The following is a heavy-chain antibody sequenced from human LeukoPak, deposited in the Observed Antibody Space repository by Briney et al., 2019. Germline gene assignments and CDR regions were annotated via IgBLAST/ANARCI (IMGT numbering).Heavy chain of an antibody. Sequence: ASVKVSRKASGYTFNSYEINWVRQATGQRLEWMGWMNPDSGETGYAQKFQGRVTMTRDTSKSTAYMELSGLSSEDTAVYDCARPPGYCRTPRTHIGSCYYWYFALWGRGTLVTVSS. CDR3: ARPPGYCRTPRTHIGSCYYWYFAL. V-gene: IGHV1-8*01. J-gene: IGHJ2*01. CDR2: MNPDSGET. CDR1: GYTFNSYE. D-gene: IGHD2-15*01.